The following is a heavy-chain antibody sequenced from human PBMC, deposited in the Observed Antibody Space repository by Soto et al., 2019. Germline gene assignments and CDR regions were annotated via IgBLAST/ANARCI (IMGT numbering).Heavy chain of an antibody. CDR3: ARDPTVTTRSVYYYYYMDV. D-gene: IGHD4-17*01. Sequence: GGSLRLSCAASGFTFSSYGMHWVRQAPGKGLEWVAVIWYDGSNKYYADSVKGRFTISRDNSKNTLYLQMNSLRAEDTAVYYCARDPTVTTRSVYYYYYMDVWGKGTTVTVSS. J-gene: IGHJ6*03. CDR2: IWYDGSNK. CDR1: GFTFSSYG. V-gene: IGHV3-33*01.